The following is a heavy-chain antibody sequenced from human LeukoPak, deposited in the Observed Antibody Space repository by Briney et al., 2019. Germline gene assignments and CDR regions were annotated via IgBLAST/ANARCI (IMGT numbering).Heavy chain of an antibody. Sequence: GGSLRLSCAASGFTFDDYAMHWVRQAPGKGLEWVSGISGSGGSTYYADSVKGRFTISRDNSKNTLYLQMNSLRAEDTAVYYCAKDKGWYYYRIIFDYWGQGTLVTVSS. D-gene: IGHD6-19*01. CDR1: GFTFDDYA. V-gene: IGHV3-23*01. CDR2: ISGSGGST. J-gene: IGHJ4*02. CDR3: AKDKGWYYYRIIFDY.